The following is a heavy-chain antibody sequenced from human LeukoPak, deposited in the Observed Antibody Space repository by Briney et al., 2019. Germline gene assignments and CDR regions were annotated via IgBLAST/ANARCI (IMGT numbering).Heavy chain of an antibody. Sequence: SETLPPTCSVSGGSLGSDSWNWIRRPPGKRLEWIGNIHYSGSTNYNPSLQSRVTISIDTAKNQFSLRLTSVTAADSAVYYCVRGANLWGQGILVTVSS. CDR2: IHYSGST. CDR1: GGSLGSDS. CDR3: VRGANL. V-gene: IGHV4-59*01. D-gene: IGHD5-12*01. J-gene: IGHJ5*02.